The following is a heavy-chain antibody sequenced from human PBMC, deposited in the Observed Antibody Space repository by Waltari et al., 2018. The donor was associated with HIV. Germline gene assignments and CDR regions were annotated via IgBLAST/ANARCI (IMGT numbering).Heavy chain of an antibody. CDR2: INSYTGAT. J-gene: IGHJ4*02. V-gene: IGHV1-2*02. CDR3: ARDVDVGATDY. Sequence: QVQLVQSGAEVKKPGASVKVSCKASGYTFTDYYVQWVRKAHGQGLEWMGWINSYTGATYYRQRFQFMVTKTADTSINTAYMELRRLTSDDTATYYCARDVDVGATDYWGQGTLVTVSS. D-gene: IGHD1-26*01. CDR1: GYTFTDYY.